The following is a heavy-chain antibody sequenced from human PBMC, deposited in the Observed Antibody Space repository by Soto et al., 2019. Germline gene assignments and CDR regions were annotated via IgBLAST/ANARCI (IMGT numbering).Heavy chain of an antibody. D-gene: IGHD3-16*01. J-gene: IGHJ4*02. V-gene: IGHV4-31*03. CDR1: GGSISSGGYY. CDR3: ARAWGGYFDY. Sequence: QVQLQESGPGLVKPSQTLSLTCTVSGGSISSGGYYWSWIRQHPGKGLEWIGYIYYSESTHYNPSLKSRVTISVDTSKTQLSLKLSSVTAADTAVYYCARAWGGYFDYWGQGTLVTVSS. CDR2: IYYSEST.